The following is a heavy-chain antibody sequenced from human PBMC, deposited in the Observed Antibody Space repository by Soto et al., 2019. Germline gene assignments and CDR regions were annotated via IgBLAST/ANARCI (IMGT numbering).Heavy chain of an antibody. D-gene: IGHD2-21*01. J-gene: IGHJ4*02. CDR1: GGSISSSSYY. CDR3: ARLFPGVLYAY. CDR2: IYYSGST. V-gene: IGHV4-39*01. Sequence: QLQLQESGPGLVKPSETLSLTCTVSGGSISSSSYYWGWIRQPPGKGLEWIGSIYYSGSTSSNPSINSLVTLPVDMSKSQFALKLSSVTAADTAVYYCARLFPGVLYAYWGRGTLVTVSS.